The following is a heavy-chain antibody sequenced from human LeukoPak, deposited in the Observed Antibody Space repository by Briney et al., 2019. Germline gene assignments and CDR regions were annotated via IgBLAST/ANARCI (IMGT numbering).Heavy chain of an antibody. J-gene: IGHJ4*02. V-gene: IGHV3-7*01. CDR2: IKQNGSEK. CDR1: GFTFSGYA. D-gene: IGHD6-6*01. Sequence: GGSLRLSCAASGFTFSGYAMSWVRQAPGKGLEWVANIKQNGSEKYYVDSVKGRFTISRDNAKNSLYLQMNSLRAEDTAVYYCARSVRARLYDYWGQGTLVTVSS. CDR3: ARSVRARLYDY.